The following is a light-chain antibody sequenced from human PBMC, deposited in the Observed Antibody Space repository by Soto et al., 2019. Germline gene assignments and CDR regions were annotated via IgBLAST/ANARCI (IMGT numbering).Light chain of an antibody. V-gene: IGLV2-8*01. CDR2: EVS. J-gene: IGLJ1*01. CDR1: SSDVGGYNY. CDR3: SSYAGSDSYV. Sequence: QSVLTQPPSASGSPGQSVAISCTGTSSDVGGYNYVSWYQQHPGKAPQVMIYEVSKRPSGVPDRFSGSKSGNTASPTVSGLQAEDEADYYCSSYAGSDSYVFGTGTKVTVL.